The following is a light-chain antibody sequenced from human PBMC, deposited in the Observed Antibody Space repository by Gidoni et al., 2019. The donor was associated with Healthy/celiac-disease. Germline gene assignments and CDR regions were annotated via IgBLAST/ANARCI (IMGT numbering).Light chain of an antibody. Sequence: DIQMTQSPSTLSASVGDRVTITCRASQNINSWLAWYQQKPGKAPKVLIYKASSLESGVPSRFRGSGSGTEFTLTISSLQPDDFATYYCQQYNSYPLTFGQGTKVEIK. V-gene: IGKV1-5*03. J-gene: IGKJ1*01. CDR1: QNINSW. CDR2: KAS. CDR3: QQYNSYPLT.